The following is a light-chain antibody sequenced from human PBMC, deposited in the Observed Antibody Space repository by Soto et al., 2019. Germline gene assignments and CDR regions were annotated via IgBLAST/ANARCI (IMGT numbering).Light chain of an antibody. CDR3: HQHGGSPET. Sequence: EIVLTQSPGTLSLSPGERATLSFRASQSVNNNYLAWYQQKPGQAPRLLIFGASRRATGIPDRFIGSGSGTEFILTISRLEPDDFAIYHCHQHGGSPETFGQGTKVDIK. J-gene: IGKJ1*01. CDR1: QSVNNNY. CDR2: GAS. V-gene: IGKV3-20*01.